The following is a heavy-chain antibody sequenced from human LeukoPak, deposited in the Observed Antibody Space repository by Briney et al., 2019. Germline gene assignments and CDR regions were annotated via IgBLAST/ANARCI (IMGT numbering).Heavy chain of an antibody. CDR1: GYTFTGYY. J-gene: IGHJ5*01. V-gene: IGHV1-2*04. CDR2: INPNSGGT. D-gene: IGHD2-21*02. CDR3: ARMDLDGGDSIGFDS. Sequence: ASVKVSCKASGYTFTGYYMHWVRQAPGQGLEWMGWINPNSGGTNYAQKFQGWVTMTRDRSINTAYMELSRLTSDDTAVYYCARMDLDGGDSIGFDSWGQGTLVTVSS.